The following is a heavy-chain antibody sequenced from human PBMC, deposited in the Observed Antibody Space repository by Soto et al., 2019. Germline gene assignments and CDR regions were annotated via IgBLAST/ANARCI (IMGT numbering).Heavy chain of an antibody. CDR3: ARWAQLADRGYFDY. CDR1: GGTLSSYA. V-gene: IGHV1-69*13. Sequence: GASVKVSCKASGGTLSSYAISWVRQAPGQGLEWMGGIIPIFGTANYAQKFQGRVTSTADESTSTAYMELSSLRSEDTAVYYCARWAQLADRGYFDYWGQGTLVTVSS. CDR2: IIPIFGTA. J-gene: IGHJ4*02. D-gene: IGHD6-6*01.